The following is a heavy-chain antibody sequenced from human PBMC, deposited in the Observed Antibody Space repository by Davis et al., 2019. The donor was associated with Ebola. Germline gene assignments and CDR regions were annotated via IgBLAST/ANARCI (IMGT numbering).Heavy chain of an antibody. V-gene: IGHV1-24*01. Sequence: ASVKVSCKVSGYTLTELSMHWVRQAPGKGLEWMGGFDPEDGETIYAQKFQGRVTMTEDTSTDTAYMELSSLRSEDTAVYYCATLQSRRYCSSTSCYAADYWGQGTLVTVSS. CDR2: FDPEDGET. CDR1: GYTLTELS. J-gene: IGHJ4*02. D-gene: IGHD2-2*01. CDR3: ATLQSRRYCSSTSCYAADY.